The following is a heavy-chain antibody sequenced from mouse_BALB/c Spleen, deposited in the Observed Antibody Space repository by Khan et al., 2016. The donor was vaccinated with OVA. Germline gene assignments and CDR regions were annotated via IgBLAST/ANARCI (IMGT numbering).Heavy chain of an antibody. D-gene: IGHD1-2*01. Sequence: EVKLQESGPGLVKPSQSLSLTCTVTGYSITSGYGWNWIRQFPGNKLEWMGYISYSGSTNYNPSLKSRLYITRDTSKNQFFLQLNSVTTEDTATYYCARTARIKYWGQGTTLTVSS. CDR1: GYSITSGYG. J-gene: IGHJ2*01. CDR3: ARTARIKY. V-gene: IGHV3-2*02. CDR2: ISYSGST.